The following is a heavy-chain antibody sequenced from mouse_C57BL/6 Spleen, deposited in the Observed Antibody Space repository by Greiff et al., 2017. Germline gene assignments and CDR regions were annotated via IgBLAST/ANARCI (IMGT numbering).Heavy chain of an antibody. CDR3: ARPIYDYDGAWFAD. CDR1: GYTFTDYY. J-gene: IGHJ3*01. CDR2: INPNNGGT. Sequence: VQLQQSGPELVKPGASVKISCKASGYTFTDYYMNWVKQSHGKSLEWIGDINPNNGGTSYNQKFKGKATLTVDKSSSTAYMELRSLTSEDSAVYYCARPIYDYDGAWFADWGQGTLVTVSA. V-gene: IGHV1-26*01. D-gene: IGHD2-4*01.